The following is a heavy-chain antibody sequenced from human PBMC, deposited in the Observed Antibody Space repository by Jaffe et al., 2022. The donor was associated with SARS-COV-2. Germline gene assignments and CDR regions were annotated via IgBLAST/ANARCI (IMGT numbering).Heavy chain of an antibody. D-gene: IGHD3-22*01. CDR2: TSSSSSYK. Sequence: EVQVVESGGGLVKPGGSLRLSCAASGFSFSTYSMNWVRQAPGKGLEWVSSTSSSSSYKYYTDSVKGRFTISRDNARNSLYLQMNSLRAEDSAVYYCARGGYDGSGYYPHYFDCWGQGTLVTVSS. CDR1: GFSFSTYS. CDR3: ARGGYDGSGYYPHYFDC. J-gene: IGHJ4*02. V-gene: IGHV3-21*01.